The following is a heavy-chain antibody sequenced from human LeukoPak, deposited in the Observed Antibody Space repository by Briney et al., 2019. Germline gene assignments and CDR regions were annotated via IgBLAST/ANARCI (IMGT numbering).Heavy chain of an antibody. D-gene: IGHD3-3*01. Sequence: SQTLSLTCTVSGGSISSGGYYWSWIRQPPGKGLEWIGYIYHSGSTYYNPSLKSRVTISVDTSKNQFSLKLSSVTAADTAVYYCARGVDPYYDFWSGYYLSYNWFDPWGQGTLVTVSS. CDR2: IYHSGST. CDR3: ARGVDPYYDFWSGYYLSYNWFDP. CDR1: GGSISSGGYY. J-gene: IGHJ5*02. V-gene: IGHV4-30-2*01.